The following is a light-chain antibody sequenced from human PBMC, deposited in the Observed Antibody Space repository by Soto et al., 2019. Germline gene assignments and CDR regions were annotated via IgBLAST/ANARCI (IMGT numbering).Light chain of an antibody. CDR1: QSISSN. CDR3: QQYNNWPWT. CDR2: GAS. J-gene: IGKJ1*01. V-gene: IGKV3-15*01. Sequence: EIVLTQSPATLSMSPGERATLSCRASQSISSNLAWNQQKPGQAPRLLIYGASTRATGIPDRFSGNGSGTEFTLTISSLQSEDFALYYCQQYNNWPWTFGQRTKVEIK.